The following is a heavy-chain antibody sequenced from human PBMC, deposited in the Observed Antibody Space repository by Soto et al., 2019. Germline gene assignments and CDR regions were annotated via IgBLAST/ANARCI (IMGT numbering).Heavy chain of an antibody. CDR1: GGSISSYY. CDR2: IYYSGST. CDR3: ARRNYDFWSGYNYYMDV. Sequence: SETLSLTCTVSGGSISSYYWSWIRQPPGKGLEWIGYIYYSGSTNYNPSLKSRVTISVDTSKNQFSLKLSSVTAADTAVYYCARRNYDFWSGYNYYMDVWGKGTTVTVSS. D-gene: IGHD3-3*01. J-gene: IGHJ6*03. V-gene: IGHV4-59*08.